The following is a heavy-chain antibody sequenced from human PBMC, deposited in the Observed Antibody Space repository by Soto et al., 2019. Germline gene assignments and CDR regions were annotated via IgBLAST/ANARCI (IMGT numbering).Heavy chain of an antibody. D-gene: IGHD4-17*01. J-gene: IGHJ5*02. CDR3: ARHGFYGDYSSNYFDP. Sequence: GESLKISCKGSGYSFSNWWIAWVRQMPGKGLEYMGIIYPSDSQTRYSPSFQGQVTISADKSISTAYLQWSSLKASDTAIYYCARHGFYGDYSSNYFDPWGQGTRVTVSS. CDR1: GYSFSNWW. CDR2: IYPSDSQT. V-gene: IGHV5-51*01.